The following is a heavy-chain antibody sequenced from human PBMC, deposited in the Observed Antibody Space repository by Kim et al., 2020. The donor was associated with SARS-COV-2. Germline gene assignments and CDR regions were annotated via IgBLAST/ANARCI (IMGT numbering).Heavy chain of an antibody. CDR3: ARDGHRGGANPLDY. D-gene: IGHD1-26*01. J-gene: IGHJ4*02. V-gene: IGHV3-21*01. Sequence: ADSVQGRFTISRDNAKNSLYLQMNSLRAEDTAVYYCARDGHRGGANPLDYWGQGTLVTVSS.